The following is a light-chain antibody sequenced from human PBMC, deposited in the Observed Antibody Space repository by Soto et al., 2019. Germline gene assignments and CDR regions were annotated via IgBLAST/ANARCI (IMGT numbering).Light chain of an antibody. J-gene: IGKJ1*01. Sequence: EIVLTQSPATLSLSPGERATLSCRASQSVSGFLAWFQQKPGQAPRLLIYDASKRATGIPARFSGSGFGTDYTLTISSLEPEDFAVYYCQQYDNSAWTFGQGTKVDIK. V-gene: IGKV3-11*01. CDR3: QQYDNSAWT. CDR2: DAS. CDR1: QSVSGF.